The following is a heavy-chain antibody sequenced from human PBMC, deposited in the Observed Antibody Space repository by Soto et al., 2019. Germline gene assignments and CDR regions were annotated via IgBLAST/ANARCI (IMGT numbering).Heavy chain of an antibody. Sequence: GALRLSCAASGFSFVNYAMNWVRQAPGKGLEWVSGLSGSGTSTYYADSVKGRFTISRDNSRDTLFLQMNSLTADDTAVYYCAKATTNGGWFNPFDSWGQGALVTVSS. CDR1: GFSFVNYA. D-gene: IGHD6-19*01. CDR3: AKATTNGGWFNPFDS. J-gene: IGHJ4*02. V-gene: IGHV3-23*01. CDR2: LSGSGTST.